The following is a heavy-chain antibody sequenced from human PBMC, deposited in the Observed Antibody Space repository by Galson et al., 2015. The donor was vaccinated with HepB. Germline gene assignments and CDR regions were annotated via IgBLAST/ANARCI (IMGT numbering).Heavy chain of an antibody. CDR2: ISYDGSNK. V-gene: IGHV3-30*18. CDR3: AKDLRRFYYYGSGSHYYGMDV. J-gene: IGHJ6*02. D-gene: IGHD3-10*01. CDR1: GFTFSSYG. Sequence: SLRLSCAASGFTFSSYGMHWVRQAPGKGLEWVAVISYDGSNKYYADSVKGRFTISRDNSKNTLYLQMNSLRAEDTAVYYCAKDLRRFYYYGSGSHYYGMDVWGQGTTVTVSS.